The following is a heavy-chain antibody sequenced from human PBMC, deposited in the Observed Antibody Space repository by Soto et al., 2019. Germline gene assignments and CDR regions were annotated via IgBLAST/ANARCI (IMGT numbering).Heavy chain of an antibody. D-gene: IGHD2-2*01. CDR3: AREAGIHQNNWFDP. J-gene: IGHJ5*02. V-gene: IGHV4-34*01. Sequence: SETLSLTCAVYGGSFSGYYWSWIRQPPGKGLEWIGEINNSGSTNYNPSLKSRVTISVDTSKNQFSLKLSSVTAADTAVYYCAREAGIHQNNWFDPWGQGTLVTVSS. CDR2: INNSGST. CDR1: GGSFSGYY.